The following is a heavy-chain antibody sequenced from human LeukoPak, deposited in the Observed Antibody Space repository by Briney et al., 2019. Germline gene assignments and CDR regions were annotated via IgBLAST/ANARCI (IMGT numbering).Heavy chain of an antibody. CDR2: IYTSGST. CDR1: GGSISSSSYY. Sequence: PSETLSLTCTVSGGSISSSSYYWGWIRQPPGKGLEWIGSIYTSGSTNYNPSLKSRVTISVDTSKNQFSLKLSSVTAADTAVYYCARMDPLLYDSSGQGAFDIWGQGTMVTVSS. J-gene: IGHJ3*02. V-gene: IGHV4-39*07. CDR3: ARMDPLLYDSSGQGAFDI. D-gene: IGHD3-22*01.